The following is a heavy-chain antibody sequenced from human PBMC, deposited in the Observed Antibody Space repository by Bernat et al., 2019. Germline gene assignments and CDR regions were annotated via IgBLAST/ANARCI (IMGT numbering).Heavy chain of an antibody. CDR2: IKQDGSEK. Sequence: EVQLVESGGGLVQPGGSLRLSCAASGFTFSSYWMSWVRQAPGKGLEGVANIKQDGSEKYYVDTVKGRFTISRDNAKNSLYLQMNSLRAEDTAVYYCAGVTVRGSRDGMDVWGQGTTVTVSS. CDR1: GFTFSSYW. V-gene: IGHV3-7*03. J-gene: IGHJ6*02. D-gene: IGHD3-10*01. CDR3: AGVTVRGSRDGMDV.